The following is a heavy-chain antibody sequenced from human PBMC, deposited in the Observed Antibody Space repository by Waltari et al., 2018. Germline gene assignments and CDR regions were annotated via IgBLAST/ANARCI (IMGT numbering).Heavy chain of an antibody. CDR1: GYTFTSYD. J-gene: IGHJ4*02. V-gene: IGHV1-8*01. CDR2: MNPNSGNT. CDR3: ARVSPYYYDSSGYYRD. D-gene: IGHD3-22*01. Sequence: QVQLVPSGAEVKKPGASVKVSCKASGYTFTSYDINWVRQATGQGLEWMGWMNPNSGNTGNAQRFQGRVTMTRNTSISTAYMELSSLRSEDTAVYYCARVSPYYYDSSGYYRDWGQGTLVTVSS.